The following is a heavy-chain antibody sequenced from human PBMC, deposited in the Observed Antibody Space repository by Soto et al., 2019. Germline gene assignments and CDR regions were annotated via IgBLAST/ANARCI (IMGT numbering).Heavy chain of an antibody. CDR2: VYYTGDT. D-gene: IGHD4-17*01. V-gene: IGHV4-59*08. Sequence: QVQLQQSGPRLVKPSETLSLTCTVSSGPDRSHNWGWIRQPLGRGLEWIGYVYYTGDTAYNPSLMGRVTISADTSTNDISLTLNSVTAADTAVYYCVRQGIDYLHGLVDVW. J-gene: IGHJ6*01. CDR3: VRQGIDYLHGLVDV. CDR1: SGPDRSHN.